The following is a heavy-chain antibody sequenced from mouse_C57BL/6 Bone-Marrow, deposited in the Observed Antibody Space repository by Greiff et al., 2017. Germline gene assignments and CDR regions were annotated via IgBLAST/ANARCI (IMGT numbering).Heavy chain of an antibody. CDR3: AREGDHYDGSSYVAWFAY. Sequence: QVQLQQSGAELARPGASVKLSCKASGYTFTSYGISWVKQRTGQGLEWIGEIYPRSGNTYYNEKFKGKATLTADKSSSTAYMELRSLTSEDSAVYFCAREGDHYDGSSYVAWFAYWGQGTLVTVSA. CDR2: IYPRSGNT. CDR1: GYTFTSYG. D-gene: IGHD1-1*01. V-gene: IGHV1-81*01. J-gene: IGHJ3*01.